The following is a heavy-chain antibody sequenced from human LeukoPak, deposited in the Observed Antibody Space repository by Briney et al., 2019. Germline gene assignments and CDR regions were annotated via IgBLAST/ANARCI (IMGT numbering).Heavy chain of an antibody. Sequence: PSETLSLTCAVYGGSFSGYYWSWIRQPPGKGLEWIGEINHSGSTKYNPSLKSRVNISVDTSKKQFSLKLSSVTAADTAVYYCATGAGTRNYYYGMDVWGQGTTVTVSS. CDR2: INHSGST. V-gene: IGHV4-34*01. CDR1: GGSFSGYY. D-gene: IGHD6-13*01. J-gene: IGHJ6*02. CDR3: ATGAGTRNYYYGMDV.